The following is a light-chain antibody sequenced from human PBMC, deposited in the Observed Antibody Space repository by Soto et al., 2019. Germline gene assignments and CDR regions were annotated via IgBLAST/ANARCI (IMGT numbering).Light chain of an antibody. CDR1: QSVATN. CDR3: QQRSNWHLIT. J-gene: IGKJ5*01. CDR2: GAS. Sequence: TQSPATLSVFPGKIPTLSCRASQSVATNLAWYQQRPVQPPRLLIYGASKRAIGLPASFSGSGSGTDFTLTISSLEPEDFAVYYCQQRSNWHLITFGHGTRLEIK. V-gene: IGKV3D-11*02.